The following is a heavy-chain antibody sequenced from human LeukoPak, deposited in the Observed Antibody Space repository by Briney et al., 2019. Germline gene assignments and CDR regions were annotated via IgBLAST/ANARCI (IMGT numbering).Heavy chain of an antibody. Sequence: GGSLRLSCAASGFTFSTYDMSWVRQAPGKGLEWVSSISVSGDTVYYADSVKGRSTISRDNSKNTLFLQMNNLRAEDTAVYYYTKLLEPHWGQGTLVTVSS. CDR3: TKLLEPH. J-gene: IGHJ4*02. CDR1: GFTFSTYD. V-gene: IGHV3-23*01. D-gene: IGHD1-14*01. CDR2: ISVSGDTV.